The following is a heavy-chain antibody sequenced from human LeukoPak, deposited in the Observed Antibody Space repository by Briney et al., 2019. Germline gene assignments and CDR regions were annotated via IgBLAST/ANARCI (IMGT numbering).Heavy chain of an antibody. Sequence: PGGSLRLSCAASGFTFSGSAMHWVRQASGKGLEWVGRIRSKANSYATAYAASVKGRFTISRDDSTNTAYLQMNSLKTEDTAVYYCTYSDGLPYYSYGMDVWGQGTTVTVSS. CDR1: GFTFSGSA. V-gene: IGHV3-73*01. CDR2: IRSKANSYAT. CDR3: TYSDGLPYYSYGMDV. D-gene: IGHD2-21*01. J-gene: IGHJ6*02.